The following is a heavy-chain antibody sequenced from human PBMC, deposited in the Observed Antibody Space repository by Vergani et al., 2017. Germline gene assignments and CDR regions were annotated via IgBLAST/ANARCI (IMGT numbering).Heavy chain of an antibody. CDR1: GYTFTSYG. CDR2: ISAYNGTT. J-gene: IGHJ4*02. Sequence: QVQLVQSGAEVKKPGASVKVSCKASGYTFTSYGISWVGQAPGQGLEWMGWISAYNGTTNYAPKLQGRFTMTTDTSTSAAYMELRRLRSDDTAVYYCATMAVAGTVGYWGQGTLVXVSS. D-gene: IGHD6-19*01. V-gene: IGHV1-18*01. CDR3: ATMAVAGTVGY.